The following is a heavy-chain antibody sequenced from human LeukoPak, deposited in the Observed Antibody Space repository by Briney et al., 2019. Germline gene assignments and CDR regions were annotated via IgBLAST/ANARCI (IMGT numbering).Heavy chain of an antibody. CDR3: ARGRRIVVKDNWFDP. D-gene: IGHD2-15*01. Sequence: ASVKVSCKASGYTFTGYYMHWVRQAPGQGLEWMGWINPNSGGTNYAQKFQGRVTMTRDTSISTAYMELSRLRSDDTAVYHCARGRRIVVKDNWFDPWGQGTLVTVSS. J-gene: IGHJ5*02. CDR1: GYTFTGYY. V-gene: IGHV1-2*02. CDR2: INPNSGGT.